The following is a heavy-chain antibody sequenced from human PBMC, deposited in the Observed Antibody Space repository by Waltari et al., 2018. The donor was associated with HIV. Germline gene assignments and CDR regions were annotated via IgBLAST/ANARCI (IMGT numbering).Heavy chain of an antibody. CDR1: GSIFTSHR. Sequence: EVMLVVLGGGLVQPGGRRRLSCPATGSIFTSHRSSWVRQAPGKGLEWVANIKQDGSEKYYVDSVKGRFTISRDNAKNSLYLQMNSLRAEDTAMYYCATSRTFDYWGQGTLVTVSS. CDR2: IKQDGSEK. J-gene: IGHJ4*02. D-gene: IGHD2-2*01. V-gene: IGHV3-7*01. CDR3: ATSRTFDY.